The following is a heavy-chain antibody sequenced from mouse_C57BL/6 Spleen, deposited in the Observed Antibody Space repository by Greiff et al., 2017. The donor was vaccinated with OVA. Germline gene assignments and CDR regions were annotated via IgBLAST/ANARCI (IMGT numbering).Heavy chain of an antibody. Sequence: QVQLQQSGPELVKPGASVKLSCKASGYAFSSSWMNWVKQRPGKGLEWIGRIYPGDGDTNYNGKFKGKATLTADKSSSTAYMQLSSLTSEDSAVYFCARGPFDYWGQGTTLTVSS. CDR3: ARGPFDY. CDR2: IYPGDGDT. V-gene: IGHV1-82*01. CDR1: GYAFSSSW. J-gene: IGHJ2*01.